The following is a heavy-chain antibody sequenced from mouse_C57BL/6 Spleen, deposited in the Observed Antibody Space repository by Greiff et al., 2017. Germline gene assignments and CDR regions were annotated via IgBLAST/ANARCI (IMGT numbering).Heavy chain of an antibody. CDR2: ISSGGSYT. D-gene: IGHD1-1*01. J-gene: IGHJ1*03. Sequence: DVKLVESGGDLVKPGGSLKLSCAASGFTFSSYGMSWVRQTPDKRLEWVATISSGGSYTYYPDSVKGRYTIAKDNANNTPYLQMSSLKSEDTAMYYCARQGVTTVVDWYFGGWGTGTTVTVSS. CDR3: ARQGVTTVVDWYFGG. V-gene: IGHV5-6*02. CDR1: GFTFSSYG.